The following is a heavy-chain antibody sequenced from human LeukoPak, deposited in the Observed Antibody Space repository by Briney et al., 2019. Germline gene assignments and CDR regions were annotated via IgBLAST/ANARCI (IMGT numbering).Heavy chain of an antibody. D-gene: IGHD3-10*01. Sequence: PGGSLRLSCAASGFTFSSYAMHWVRQVPGKGLEWVAVISYDGSNKYYADSVKGRFTISRDNSKNTLYLQMNGLRAEDTAVYYCARDPERLWFGELSGGYYFDYWGQGTLVTASS. CDR2: ISYDGSNK. J-gene: IGHJ4*02. V-gene: IGHV3-30*04. CDR3: ARDPERLWFGELSGGYYFDY. CDR1: GFTFSSYA.